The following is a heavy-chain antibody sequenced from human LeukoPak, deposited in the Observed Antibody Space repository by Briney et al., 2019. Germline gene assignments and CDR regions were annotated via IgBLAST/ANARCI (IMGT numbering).Heavy chain of an antibody. CDR1: GFTFSNSV. CDR3: ARGSKGTYDY. CDR2: ILGTGDYT. Sequence: GGSLRLSCVASGFTFSNSVMTWGRQAPGKGLEWVSSILGTGDYTYFANSVKGRFTISRDNSKNTLYLQMNSLRAGDTAIYYCARGSKGTYDYWGQGTLVTVSS. V-gene: IGHV3-23*01. J-gene: IGHJ4*02.